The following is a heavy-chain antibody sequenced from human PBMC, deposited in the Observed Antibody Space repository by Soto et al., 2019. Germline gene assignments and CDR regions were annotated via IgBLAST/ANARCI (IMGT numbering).Heavy chain of an antibody. D-gene: IGHD6-13*01. V-gene: IGHV1-3*05. J-gene: IGHJ5*02. CDR2: INAGNGNT. Sequence: QVQLVQSGAEEKKPGASVKVSCKASGYTFTSHAMHWVRQAPGQRLEWMGWINAGNGNTKYSQKFKGRVTSTTDTSASTAYMELSSLRSEDTAVYYCARDGIAAAGTSWFDPWGQGTLVTVSS. CDR3: ARDGIAAAGTSWFDP. CDR1: GYTFTSHA.